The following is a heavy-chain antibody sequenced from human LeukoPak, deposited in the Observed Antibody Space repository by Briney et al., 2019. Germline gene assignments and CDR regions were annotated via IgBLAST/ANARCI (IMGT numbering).Heavy chain of an antibody. J-gene: IGHJ3*02. Sequence: GGSLRLSCAASGFTFSSYAMSWVRQAPGKGLDWVSAISGSGGSTYYADSVKGRFTISRDNSKNTLYLQMNSLRAEDTAVYYCAKGGYCSSTSCYPYDAFDIWGQGTMVTVSS. CDR2: ISGSGGST. CDR1: GFTFSSYA. CDR3: AKGGYCSSTSCYPYDAFDI. V-gene: IGHV3-23*01. D-gene: IGHD2-2*01.